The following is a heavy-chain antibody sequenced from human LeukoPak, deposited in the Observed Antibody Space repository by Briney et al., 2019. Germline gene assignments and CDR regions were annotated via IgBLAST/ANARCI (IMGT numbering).Heavy chain of an antibody. CDR2: IFYSGST. D-gene: IGHD2-15*01. CDR3: ARSYCSGGSCPSAY. J-gene: IGHJ4*02. CDR1: GGSISTSSYY. Sequence: SETLSLTCTVSGGSISTSSYYWGWVRQPPGKGLEWIGNIFYSGSTYYSPSLKSRVTISLDTSRNQFSLKLNSVTAADTAVYYCARSYCSGGSCPSAYWGQGTLVTVSS. V-gene: IGHV4-39*07.